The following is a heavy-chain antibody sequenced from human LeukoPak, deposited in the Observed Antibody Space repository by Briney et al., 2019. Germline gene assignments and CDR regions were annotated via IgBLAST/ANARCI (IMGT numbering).Heavy chain of an antibody. D-gene: IGHD2-2*01. V-gene: IGHV4-59*01. J-gene: IGHJ5*02. CDR1: GGSISSYY. CDR2: IYYGGSI. Sequence: SETLSLTCTVSGGSISSYYWSWIRQPPGKGLEWIGYIYYGGSINYNPSLKSRVTISIDTSKKQFSLKLRSVTAADTAVYYCARAPSYCSSSSCYVMAFDPWGQGTLVTVSS. CDR3: ARAPSYCSSSSCYVMAFDP.